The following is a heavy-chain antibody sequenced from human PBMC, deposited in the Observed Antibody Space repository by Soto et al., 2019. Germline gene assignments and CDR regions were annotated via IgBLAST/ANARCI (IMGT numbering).Heavy chain of an antibody. D-gene: IGHD5-18*01. CDR1: GFTFSDYY. CDR3: ARGVDTAMVQPNRSFDY. CDR2: ISSSGSTI. J-gene: IGHJ4*02. V-gene: IGHV3-11*01. Sequence: GGSLRLSCAASGFTFSDYYMSWIRQAPGKGLEWVSYISSSGSTIYYADSVKGRFTISRDNAKNSLYLQMNSLRAEDTAVYYCARGVDTAMVQPNRSFDYWGQGTLVTVS.